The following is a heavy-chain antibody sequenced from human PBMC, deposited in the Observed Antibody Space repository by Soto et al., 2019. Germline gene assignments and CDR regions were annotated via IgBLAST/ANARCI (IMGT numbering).Heavy chain of an antibody. CDR1: GFTVSSNY. J-gene: IGHJ4*02. Sequence: GGSLRLSCAASGFTVSSNYMSWVRQSPGKGLEWVSVIYSGGSTYYADSVKGRLTISRDNSKNTLYLQMNSLRAEDTAVYYCARDYYDSSGHVIDYWGQGTLVTVSS. CDR2: IYSGGST. CDR3: ARDYYDSSGHVIDY. D-gene: IGHD3-22*01. V-gene: IGHV3-53*01.